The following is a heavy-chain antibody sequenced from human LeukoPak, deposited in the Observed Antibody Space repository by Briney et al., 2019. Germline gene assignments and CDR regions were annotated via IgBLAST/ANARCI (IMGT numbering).Heavy chain of an antibody. J-gene: IGHJ4*02. CDR2: INHSAST. Sequence: PSETLSLTCAVYGGSFSGYYWSWIRQPPGKGLEWIGEINHSASTNYNPSLKSRVTISVDTSKNQFSLKLSSVTAADTAVYYCARGRYDYIWGIYRPYDYWGQGTLVTVSS. CDR3: ARGRYDYIWGIYRPYDY. V-gene: IGHV4-34*01. D-gene: IGHD3-16*02. CDR1: GGSFSGYY.